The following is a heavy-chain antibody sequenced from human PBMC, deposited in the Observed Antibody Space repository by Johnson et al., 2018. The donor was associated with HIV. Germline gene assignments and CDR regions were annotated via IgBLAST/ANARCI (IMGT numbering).Heavy chain of an antibody. D-gene: IGHD1-26*01. CDR1: GFTVSSNY. J-gene: IGHJ3*02. CDR2: IYSGGRT. V-gene: IGHV3-53*01. Sequence: EVQLVESGGGLIQPGGSLRLSCAASGFTVSSNYMSWVRQAPGKGLEWVSVIYSGGRTYYADSVKGRFTISRDNSRNTLYLQMNSLRVEDTAVYYCAKVPYGGSADDAFDIWGQGTMVTGSS. CDR3: AKVPYGGSADDAFDI.